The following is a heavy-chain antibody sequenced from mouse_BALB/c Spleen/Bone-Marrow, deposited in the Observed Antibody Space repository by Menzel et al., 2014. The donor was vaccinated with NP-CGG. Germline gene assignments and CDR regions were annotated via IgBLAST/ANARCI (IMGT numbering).Heavy chain of an antibody. Sequence: EVQLQQSGGGLVQPGESLKLSCESNEYEFPSHDMSWVRKTPEKRLELVAAINSDGGSTYYPDTMERRFIISRDNPKKTLYLQMSSLRSEDTAFYYCARHGDYYGSSLFAYWGQGTLVTVSA. V-gene: IGHV5-2*01. D-gene: IGHD1-1*01. J-gene: IGHJ3*01. CDR3: ARHGDYYGSSLFAY. CDR2: INSDGGST. CDR1: EYEFPSHD.